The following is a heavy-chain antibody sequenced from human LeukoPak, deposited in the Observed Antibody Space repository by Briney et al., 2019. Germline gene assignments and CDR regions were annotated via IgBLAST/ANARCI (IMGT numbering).Heavy chain of an antibody. Sequence: ASVKVSCKASGYSFTSHYMHWVRQAPGQGLEWLGLINPTGSSTLYAQKFQGRVTMTRDMSTSTDYMELSSLRSEDTAVYYCARDNSVGDIAWWFDPWGQGTLVTVSS. CDR3: ARDNSVGDIAWWFDP. D-gene: IGHD3-10*01. V-gene: IGHV1-46*01. CDR1: GYSFTSHY. J-gene: IGHJ5*02. CDR2: INPTGSST.